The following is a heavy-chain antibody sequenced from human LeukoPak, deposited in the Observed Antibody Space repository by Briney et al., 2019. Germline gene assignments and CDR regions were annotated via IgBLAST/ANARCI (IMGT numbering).Heavy chain of an antibody. D-gene: IGHD1-1*01. J-gene: IGHJ5*02. CDR2: INYSGNT. V-gene: IGHV4-39*01. Sequence: PSETLSLTCTVSGGSISSSSYYWGWIRQPLGKGLEWIGSINYSGNTYYNPSLKSRVTISVDTSNNQFSLKVTSVTASDTAVYYCARRLRTGNSGYWFDPWGRGTLATVSS. CDR3: ARRLRTGNSGYWFDP. CDR1: GGSISSSSYY.